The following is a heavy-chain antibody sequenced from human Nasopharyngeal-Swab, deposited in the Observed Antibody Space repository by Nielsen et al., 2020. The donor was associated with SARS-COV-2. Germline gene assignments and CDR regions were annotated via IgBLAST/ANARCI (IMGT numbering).Heavy chain of an antibody. V-gene: IGHV3-11*04. CDR2: ISSSGSTI. D-gene: IGHD3-22*01. Sequence: GESLKISCAASGFTFSDYYMSWIRQAPGKGLEWVSYISSSGSTIYYADSVKGRFTISRDNSKNTLYLQMNSLRGEDTAVYYCARDPDSSGSYFDYWGQGTLVTVSS. J-gene: IGHJ4*02. CDR1: GFTFSDYY. CDR3: ARDPDSSGSYFDY.